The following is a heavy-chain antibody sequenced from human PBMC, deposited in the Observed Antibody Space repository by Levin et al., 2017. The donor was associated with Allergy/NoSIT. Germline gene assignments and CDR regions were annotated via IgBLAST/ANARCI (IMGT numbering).Heavy chain of an antibody. Sequence: PSETLSLTCAVYGGSFSGYYWSWIRQPPGKGLEWIGEINHSGSTNYNPSLKSRVTISVDTSKNQFSLKLSSVTAADTAVYYCARGRYYGSGSFPFYWGQGTLVTVSS. CDR3: ARGRYYGSGSFPFY. CDR2: INHSGST. CDR1: GGSFSGYY. D-gene: IGHD3-10*01. J-gene: IGHJ4*02. V-gene: IGHV4-34*01.